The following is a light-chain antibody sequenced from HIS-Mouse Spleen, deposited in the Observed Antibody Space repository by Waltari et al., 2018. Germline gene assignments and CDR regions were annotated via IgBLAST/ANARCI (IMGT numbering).Light chain of an antibody. CDR1: TLGAKY. CDR2: QDS. Sequence: SYELTQPPSVSVSPGQTASITCPGDTLGAKYACWYQQKPGQSPVLVIYQDSKRPSGIPERFSGSNSGNTATLTISGTQAMDEADYYCQAWDSSTAVFGTGTKVTVL. J-gene: IGLJ1*01. CDR3: QAWDSSTAV. V-gene: IGLV3-1*01.